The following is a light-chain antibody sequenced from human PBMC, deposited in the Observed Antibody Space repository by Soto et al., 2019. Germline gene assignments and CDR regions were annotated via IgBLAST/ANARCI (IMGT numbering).Light chain of an antibody. CDR2: AAS. CDR1: QTVNTY. V-gene: IGKV1-39*01. CDR3: QQGYSNPWT. J-gene: IGKJ1*01. Sequence: DIQMTQSPSSLSASIGDRVTITCRASQTVNTYLHWYQQKPWKAPKLLIYAASNLQSGVPSRFSGSGSGTNFTLSLSSLQPEDFATYYCQQGYSNPWTFGQGTKVDI.